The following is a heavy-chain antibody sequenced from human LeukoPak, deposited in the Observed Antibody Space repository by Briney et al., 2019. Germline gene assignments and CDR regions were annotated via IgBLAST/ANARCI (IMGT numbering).Heavy chain of an antibody. CDR1: GFAFNDYA. V-gene: IGHV3-9*01. Sequence: GGSLRLSCAASGFAFNDYAMHWVRQAPGKGLEWVSGISWNSGSIGYADSVKGRFTISRDNAKNSLYLQMNSLGAEDTALYYCAASRTNYYYYMDVWGKGTTVTISS. CDR3: AASRTNYYYYMDV. CDR2: ISWNSGSI. J-gene: IGHJ6*03. D-gene: IGHD2-2*01.